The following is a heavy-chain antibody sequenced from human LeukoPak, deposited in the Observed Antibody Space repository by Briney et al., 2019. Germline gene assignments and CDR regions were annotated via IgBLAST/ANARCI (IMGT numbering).Heavy chain of an antibody. Sequence: SVTVSCTASGGTFSSYAISWVRQAPGQGLEWMGGIIPIFGTANYAQKFQGRVTITADESTSTAYMELSSLRSEDTAVYYCARDQGVQQLAGTWGQGTLVTVSS. J-gene: IGHJ5*02. V-gene: IGHV1-69*13. CDR2: IIPIFGTA. CDR1: GGTFSSYA. D-gene: IGHD6-6*01. CDR3: ARDQGVQQLAGT.